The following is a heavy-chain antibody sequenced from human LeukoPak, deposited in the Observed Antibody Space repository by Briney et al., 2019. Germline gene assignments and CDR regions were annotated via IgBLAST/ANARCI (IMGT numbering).Heavy chain of an antibody. CDR3: ARVSGDYVLGY. Sequence: GGSLRLSCAASGFTFSSYSLNWVRQAPGKGLEWVSYISNSSSTIYYADSVKGRFTISRDNAKNSLYLQMNSRRDEDTAVYYWARVSGDYVLGYWGQGTRVSVST. D-gene: IGHD4-17*01. CDR1: GFTFSSYS. V-gene: IGHV3-48*02. CDR2: ISNSSSTI. J-gene: IGHJ4*02.